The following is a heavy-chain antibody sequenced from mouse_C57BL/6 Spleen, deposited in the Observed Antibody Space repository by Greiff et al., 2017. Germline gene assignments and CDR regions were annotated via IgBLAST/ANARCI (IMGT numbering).Heavy chain of an antibody. CDR1: GFNIKDDY. CDR2: IDPDNGDT. J-gene: IGHJ2*01. V-gene: IGHV14-4*01. Sequence: EVMLVESGAEFVRPGASVKLSCTASGFNIKDDYMHWVLQRPEQGLAWIGWIDPDNGDTDYASKFQGKATISADTSSNTVYLQLSSLTSEDTAVYYCTTYGLFDYWGQGTTLTVSS. D-gene: IGHD1-1*02. CDR3: TTYGLFDY.